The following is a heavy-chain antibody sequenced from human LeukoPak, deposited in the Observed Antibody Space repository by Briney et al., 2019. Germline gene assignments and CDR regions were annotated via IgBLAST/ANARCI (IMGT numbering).Heavy chain of an antibody. CDR1: GGSISNYY. CDR2: TYYSGST. J-gene: IGHJ5*02. V-gene: IGHV4-59*05. CDR3: ARRGYSDT. Sequence: SETLSLTCTVSGGSISNYYWSWIRQPPGKGLEWIGSTYYSGSTYYNPSLRSRVTISVDTSKNQFSLKLTSVTAADTAVYYCARRGYSDTWGQGTLVTVSS. D-gene: IGHD6-13*01.